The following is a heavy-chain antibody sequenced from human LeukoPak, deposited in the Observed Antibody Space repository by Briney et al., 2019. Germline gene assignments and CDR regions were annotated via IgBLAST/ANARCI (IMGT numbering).Heavy chain of an antibody. J-gene: IGHJ5*02. Sequence: GASVKVSCKASGYTFTGYYMHWVRQAPGQGLEWMGWINPNSGDTNYAQKFQDRVTMTRDTSISTAYKEINSLRYDDTAVYYCASELGIVPWGQGTLVTVSS. CDR2: INPNSGDT. D-gene: IGHD7-27*01. V-gene: IGHV1-2*02. CDR3: ASELGIVP. CDR1: GYTFTGYY.